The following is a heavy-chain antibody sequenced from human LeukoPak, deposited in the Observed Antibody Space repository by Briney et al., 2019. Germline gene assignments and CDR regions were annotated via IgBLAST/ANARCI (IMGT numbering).Heavy chain of an antibody. D-gene: IGHD3-16*01. J-gene: IGHJ6*02. CDR1: GGSFSGYY. CDR3: ARQAGGFEEFPVSPRYGMDV. CDR2: IYYSGSI. Sequence: SETLSLTCAVYGGSFSGYYWSWIRQPPGKGLEWIGYIYYSGSINYSPSLKSRITISVDTSNNQFSLRLSSVTAADTAVYYCARQAGGFEEFPVSPRYGMDVWGQGTTVTVSS. V-gene: IGHV4-59*08.